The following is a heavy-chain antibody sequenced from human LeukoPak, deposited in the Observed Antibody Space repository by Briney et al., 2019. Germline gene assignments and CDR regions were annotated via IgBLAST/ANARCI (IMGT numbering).Heavy chain of an antibody. J-gene: IGHJ5*02. V-gene: IGHV1-3*01. CDR1: GYTFTSYA. CDR3: ARDRYCSSTSCYTRNWFDP. D-gene: IGHD2-2*02. Sequence: GASVEVSCKASGYTFTSYAMHWVRQAPGQRLEWMGWINAGNGNTKYSQKFQGRVTITRDTSASTAYMELSSLRSEDTAVYYCARDRYCSSTSCYTRNWFDPWGQGTLVTVSS. CDR2: INAGNGNT.